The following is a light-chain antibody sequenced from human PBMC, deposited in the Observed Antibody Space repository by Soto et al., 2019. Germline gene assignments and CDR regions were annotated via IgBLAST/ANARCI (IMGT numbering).Light chain of an antibody. Sequence: DIQMTQSPSTLSASVGDSVTITCRASQTISGWLAWYQQKPGKAPNLLIYKASTLESGVPSRFSGSGSGTEFTLTSSSLQPADFATYYCQQYKSYPRTFGQGTKVEIK. CDR3: QQYKSYPRT. V-gene: IGKV1-5*03. CDR2: KAS. J-gene: IGKJ1*01. CDR1: QTISGW.